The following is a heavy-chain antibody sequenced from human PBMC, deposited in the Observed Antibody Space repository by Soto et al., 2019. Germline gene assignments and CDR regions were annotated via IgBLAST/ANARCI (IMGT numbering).Heavy chain of an antibody. V-gene: IGHV4-39*01. CDR3: APLSVSLSGPYGIHV. CDR2: MLYSGLT. Sequence: SETLSLTCSVSGYSVSSSDYYWAWIRQPPGKGLEWIGSMLYSGLTYYHPSLKSRVTLSVDTSKNQFSVRLNSVTASDTAVYYCAPLSVSLSGPYGIHVRGQGTTVTVS. CDR1: GYSVSSSDYY. J-gene: IGHJ6*02. D-gene: IGHD2-15*01.